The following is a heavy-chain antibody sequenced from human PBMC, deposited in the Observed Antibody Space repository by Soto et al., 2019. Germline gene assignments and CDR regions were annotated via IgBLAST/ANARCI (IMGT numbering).Heavy chain of an antibody. J-gene: IGHJ4*02. D-gene: IGHD4-17*01. CDR2: ISPYNGNT. Sequence: QVQLVQSGAEVEKPGASVKVSCKASGYTFTNFGINWVRQAPGLGLEWVGWISPYNGNTQTVEKLQGRVTMTTDTSTSTAYMELRSLRSDDTAVYYCARGRDYGDFYFDYWGQGTLVTVSS. CDR1: GYTFTNFG. V-gene: IGHV1-18*01. CDR3: ARGRDYGDFYFDY.